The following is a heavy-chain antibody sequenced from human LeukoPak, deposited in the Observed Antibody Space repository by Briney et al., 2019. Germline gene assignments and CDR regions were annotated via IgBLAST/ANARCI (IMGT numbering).Heavy chain of an antibody. D-gene: IGHD3-9*01. CDR3: AKGYYDILTDYFHNWFNP. CDR2: IRHDGSIK. V-gene: IGHV3-30*02. CDR1: GFTFSDYY. Sequence: SGGSLRLSCAVSGFTFSDYYMSLIRQAPGKGLEWVAFIRHDGSIKNYADSVKGRSTISRDNSKNTLYLQMNSLRADDTAVYYCAKGYYDILTDYFHNWFNPWGQGTLVIVSS. J-gene: IGHJ5*02.